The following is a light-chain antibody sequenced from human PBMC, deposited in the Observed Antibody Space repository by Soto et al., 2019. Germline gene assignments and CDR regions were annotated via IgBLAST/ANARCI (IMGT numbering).Light chain of an antibody. CDR2: EVN. V-gene: IGLV2-14*01. CDR1: SSDVAGYNF. CDR3: SSYTSIAGV. Sequence: QSALTQPASVSGSPGQSITISCTGTSSDVAGYNFVSWYQQHPGKAPKLMIFEVNNRPSGVSNRFSGSQSGNTASLTISGLQAEDEADYYCSSYTSIAGVFGGGTKLTVL. J-gene: IGLJ3*02.